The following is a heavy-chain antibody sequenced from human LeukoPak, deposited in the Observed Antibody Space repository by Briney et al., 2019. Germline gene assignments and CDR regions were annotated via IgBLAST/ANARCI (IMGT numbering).Heavy chain of an antibody. D-gene: IGHD5-18*01. CDR3: ARRGDSYGDSFEY. Sequence: GGSLRLSCAASGFTASSSYMSWVRQAPGKGLEWVSVIYRGGSTYYAESVKGRFTVSRDNSKNTLYLQMNSLRDEDTAVYYCARRGDSYGDSFEYWGQGTLVTVSS. CDR1: GFTASSSY. J-gene: IGHJ4*02. V-gene: IGHV3-66*04. CDR2: IYRGGST.